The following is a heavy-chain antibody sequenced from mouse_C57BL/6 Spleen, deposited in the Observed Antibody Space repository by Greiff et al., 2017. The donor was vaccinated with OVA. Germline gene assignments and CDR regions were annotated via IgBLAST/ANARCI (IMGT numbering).Heavy chain of an antibody. CDR1: GYTFTSYW. Sequence: QVHVKQSGAELVRPGSSVKLSCKASGYTFTSYWMHWVKQRPIQGLEWIGNIDPSDSETHYNQKFKDKATLTVDKSSSTAYMQLSSLTSEDSAVYYCARTYYGNYWYFDVWGTGTTVTVSS. D-gene: IGHD2-10*01. CDR2: IDPSDSET. CDR3: ARTYYGNYWYFDV. J-gene: IGHJ1*03. V-gene: IGHV1-52*01.